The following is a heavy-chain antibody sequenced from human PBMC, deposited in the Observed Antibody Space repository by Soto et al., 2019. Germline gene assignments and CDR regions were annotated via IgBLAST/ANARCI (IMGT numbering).Heavy chain of an antibody. J-gene: IGHJ5*02. Sequence: GGSLKISCKGSGYRFTSSWIAWVRQMPGKGLEWMGIIYPGDSDTRYSPSFQGQVTISADKSISTAYLQWSSLKASDTAMYYCARQTSTRAAYAPYWFDPWGQGTLVTVSS. CDR2: IYPGDSDT. D-gene: IGHD2-2*01. V-gene: IGHV5-51*01. CDR3: ARQTSTRAAYAPYWFDP. CDR1: GYRFTSSW.